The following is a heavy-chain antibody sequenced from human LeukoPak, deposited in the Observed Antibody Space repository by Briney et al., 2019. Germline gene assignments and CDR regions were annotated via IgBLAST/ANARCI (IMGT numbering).Heavy chain of an antibody. Sequence: PGGSLRLSCAASGFTVSSNYMSWVRQAPGKGLEWVSVIYSGGSTYYADSVKGRFTISRDNAKNTLYLQMNSLRAEDTAVYYCARAYYDFWSGYYYYMDVWGKGTTVTVSS. V-gene: IGHV3-53*01. CDR1: GFTVSSNY. CDR3: ARAYYDFWSGYYYYMDV. CDR2: IYSGGST. J-gene: IGHJ6*03. D-gene: IGHD3-3*01.